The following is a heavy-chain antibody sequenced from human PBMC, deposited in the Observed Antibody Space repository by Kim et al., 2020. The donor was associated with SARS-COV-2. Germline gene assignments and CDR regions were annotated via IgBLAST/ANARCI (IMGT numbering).Heavy chain of an antibody. CDR2: INHSGST. CDR3: ARGGIVRYYDILTGYYNWFDP. CDR1: GGSFSGYY. D-gene: IGHD3-9*01. Sequence: SETLSLTCAVYGGSFSGYYWSWIRQPPGKGLEWIGEINHSGSTNYNPSLKSRVTISVDTSKNQFSLKLSSVTAADTAVYYCARGGIVRYYDILTGYYNWFDPWGQGTLVTVSS. V-gene: IGHV4-34*01. J-gene: IGHJ5*02.